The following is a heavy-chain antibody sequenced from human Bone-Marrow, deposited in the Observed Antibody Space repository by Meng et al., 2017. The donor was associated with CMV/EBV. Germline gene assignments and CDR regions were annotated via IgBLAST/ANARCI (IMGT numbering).Heavy chain of an antibody. D-gene: IGHD5-18*01. Sequence: GESLKISCAASGFTFSSYSMNWVRQAPGKGLEWVSSISSSSSCIYYADSVKGRFTISRDNAKNSLYLQMNSLRAEDTAVYYCARAGDRARWIQLWLVAFDIWGQGTMVTVSS. J-gene: IGHJ3*02. CDR2: ISSSSSCI. CDR1: GFTFSSYS. V-gene: IGHV3-21*01. CDR3: ARAGDRARWIQLWLVAFDI.